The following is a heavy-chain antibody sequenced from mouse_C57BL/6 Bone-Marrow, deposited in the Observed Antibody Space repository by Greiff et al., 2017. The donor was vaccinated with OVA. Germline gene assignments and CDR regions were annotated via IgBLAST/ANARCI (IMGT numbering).Heavy chain of an antibody. V-gene: IGHV1-55*01. J-gene: IGHJ3*01. Sequence: QVQLQQPGAELVKPGASVKMSCKASGYTFTSYWITWVKQRPGQGLEWIGDIYPGSGSTNYNEKFKSKATLTVDTSSSTAYMQLSSLTSEESAVYYCARNGETAWFAYWSQGTLVTVSA. CDR2: IYPGSGST. CDR3: ARNGETAWFAY. CDR1: GYTFTSYW.